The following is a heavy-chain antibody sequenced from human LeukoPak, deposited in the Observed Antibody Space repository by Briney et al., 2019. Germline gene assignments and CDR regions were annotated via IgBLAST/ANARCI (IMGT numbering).Heavy chain of an antibody. Sequence: SETLSLTCAVYGGSFSGYYWSWIRQPTGKGLEWIGEINHSGSTNYNPSLKSRVTISVDTSKNQFSLKLSSVTAADTAVYYCARGRQQLVSFDYWGQGTLVTVSS. CDR1: GGSFSGYY. V-gene: IGHV4-34*01. CDR2: INHSGST. D-gene: IGHD6-13*01. CDR3: ARGRQQLVSFDY. J-gene: IGHJ4*02.